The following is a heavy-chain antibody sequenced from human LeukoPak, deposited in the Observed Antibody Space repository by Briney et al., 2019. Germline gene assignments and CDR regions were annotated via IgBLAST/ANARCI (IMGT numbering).Heavy chain of an antibody. CDR3: ARSRTPTGSYDAFDI. Sequence: PSETLSLTCVVSGGSFSASYWSWIRQSPGKGLEWIGEIYHGGSTNYNPSLKSRVTISVDTSKNQFSLKLSSVTAADTAVYYCARSRTPTGSYDAFDIWGQGTMVTVSS. V-gene: IGHV4-34*01. CDR1: GGSFSASY. J-gene: IGHJ3*02. D-gene: IGHD3-10*01. CDR2: IYHGGST.